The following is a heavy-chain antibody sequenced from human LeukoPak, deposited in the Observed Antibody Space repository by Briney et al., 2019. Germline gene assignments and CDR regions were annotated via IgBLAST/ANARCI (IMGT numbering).Heavy chain of an antibody. D-gene: IGHD6-13*01. J-gene: IGHJ4*02. V-gene: IGHV3-9*01. CDR1: GFTFDDYA. CDR3: AKDFAAAAGTHYFDY. Sequence: PGGSLRLSCAASGFTFDDYAMHWVRQAPGKGLECVSGVSWNSGSIGYADSVKGRFTISRDNAKNSLYLQMNSLSAEDTALYYCAKDFAAAAGTHYFDYWGQGTLVTVSS. CDR2: VSWNSGSI.